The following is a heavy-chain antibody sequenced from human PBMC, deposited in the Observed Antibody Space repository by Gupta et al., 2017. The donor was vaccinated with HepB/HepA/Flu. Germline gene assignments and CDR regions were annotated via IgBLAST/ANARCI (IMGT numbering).Heavy chain of an antibody. J-gene: IGHJ6*02. CDR2: IGTAGDT. Sequence: EVQLVESGGGVVQPGGSLRLYCAASGFTLSSYDIHWVRQALGKSLEWVSSIGTAGDTYYPGSVKGRFTLSREKAKNSLYLQMNSLRAEDTAVYYCARSRNSYGMDVWGQGTTVTVSS. D-gene: IGHD2/OR15-2a*01. CDR1: GFTLSSYD. V-gene: IGHV3-13*01. CDR3: ARSRNSYGMDV.